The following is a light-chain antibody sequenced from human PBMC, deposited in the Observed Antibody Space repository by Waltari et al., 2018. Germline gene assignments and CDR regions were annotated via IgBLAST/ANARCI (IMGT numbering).Light chain of an antibody. Sequence: QSALTQPASVSGSPGQSITAFCPGTNPDAVVSNLVSSFQQYPTTPPKLIIFEVNKRPSGVSNRLSGSKSGNTASLTISGLQAGDEADYYCCSYAGSGIYVFGTGAKVTVL. CDR1: NPDAVVSNL. V-gene: IGLV2-23*02. CDR2: EVN. J-gene: IGLJ1*01. CDR3: CSYAGSGIYV.